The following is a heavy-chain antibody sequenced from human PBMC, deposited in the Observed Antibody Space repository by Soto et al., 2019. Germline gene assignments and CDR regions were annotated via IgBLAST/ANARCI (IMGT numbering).Heavy chain of an antibody. CDR3: ERRSFSSGWDFDY. V-gene: IGHV1-46*01. CDR1: GYTVTSYY. J-gene: IGHJ4*02. Sequence: QVQLVQSGAEVKKPGAAVNVSCKESGYTVTSYYMHWARQAPGQGLEWMGIINLSGGTTTYAQKFQGRVHMTRDTSTSTVSMEQSSLRSADTAVYYCERRSFSSGWDFDYWGQGTLVTVSA. CDR2: INLSGGTT. D-gene: IGHD6-19*01.